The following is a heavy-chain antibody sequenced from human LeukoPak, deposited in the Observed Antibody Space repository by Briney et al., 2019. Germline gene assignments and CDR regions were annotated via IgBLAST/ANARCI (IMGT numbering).Heavy chain of an antibody. CDR2: IKDDGTEK. D-gene: IGHD4-17*01. CDR1: GFTFSPYW. V-gene: IGHV3-7*01. Sequence: PGGSLRLSCAASGFTFSPYWMTWVRQAPGKGLERVAQIKDDGTEKFYLDSLRGRFTISRDNSKDSLYLHINSLRAEDTAVYYCTRERLYGASALDYWGQGTVVTVSS. J-gene: IGHJ4*02. CDR3: TRERLYGASALDY.